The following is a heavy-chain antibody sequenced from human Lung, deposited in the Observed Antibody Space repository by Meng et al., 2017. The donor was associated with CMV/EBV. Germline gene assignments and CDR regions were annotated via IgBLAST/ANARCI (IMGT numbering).Heavy chain of an antibody. V-gene: IGHV3-74*01. CDR2: INSDGSST. J-gene: IGHJ3*02. CDR1: GFTFSSYW. CDR3: AREQPNSDAFDI. D-gene: IGHD4-23*01. Sequence: GGSLRLXCAASGFTFSSYWMHWVRQAPGKGLVWVSRINSDGSSTSYADSVKGRFTISRDNAKNTLYLQMNSLRAEDTAVYYCAREQPNSDAFDIWGQRTMVTVSS.